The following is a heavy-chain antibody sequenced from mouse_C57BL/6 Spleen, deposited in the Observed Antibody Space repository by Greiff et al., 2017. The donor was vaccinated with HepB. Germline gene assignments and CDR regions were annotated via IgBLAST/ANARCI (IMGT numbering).Heavy chain of an antibody. V-gene: IGHV5-17*01. CDR3: ASRGLCYYSNYYAMDY. D-gene: IGHD2-5*01. CDR2: ISSGSSTI. Sequence: EVQGVESGGGLVKPGGSLKLSCAASGFTFSDYGMHWVRQAPEKGLEWVAYISSGSSTIYYADTVKGRFTISRDNAKNTLFLQMTSLRSEDTAMYDCASRGLCYYSNYYAMDYWGQGTSVTVSS. J-gene: IGHJ4*01. CDR1: GFTFSDYG.